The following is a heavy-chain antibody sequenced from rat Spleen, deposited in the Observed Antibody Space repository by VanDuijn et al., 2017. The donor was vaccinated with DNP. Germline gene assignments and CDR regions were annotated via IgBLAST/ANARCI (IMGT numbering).Heavy chain of an antibody. J-gene: IGHJ3*01. CDR1: GLTFSDYA. Sequence: EVQLVESGGGLVQPGRSLKLSCAASGLTFSDYAMAWVRQAPKKGLEWVATIIHDGSSTYYADTVKGRFVISKDNAKNTGYLQMSNLRSEDTAMYYCASGTPVATYNWFAYWGQGTLVTVSS. V-gene: IGHV5-17*01. D-gene: IGHD1-8*01. CDR3: ASGTPVATYNWFAY. CDR2: IIHDGSST.